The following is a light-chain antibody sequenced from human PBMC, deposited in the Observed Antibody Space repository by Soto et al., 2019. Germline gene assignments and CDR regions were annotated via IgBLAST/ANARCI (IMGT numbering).Light chain of an antibody. CDR3: LQGDSFPLT. V-gene: IGKV1-12*01. J-gene: IGKJ4*01. CDR2: AAT. Sequence: DIQMPQSPSSVSASVGDRVTITCRASQDISSCLAWFQQKPGEAPRLLIYAATSLHSGVPSRFSGSGSGTDFTLTISSLQPEDFATYFCLQGDSFPLTFGGGTKVEIK. CDR1: QDISSC.